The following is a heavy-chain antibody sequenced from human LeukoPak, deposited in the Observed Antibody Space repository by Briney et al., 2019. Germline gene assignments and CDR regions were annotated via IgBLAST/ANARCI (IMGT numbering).Heavy chain of an antibody. CDR1: GFTFSTYW. CDR3: ARPAYTAAYDL. Sequence: GGSLRLFCAASGFTFSTYWMTWVRQAPGKGLEWVANMKGDGSEIHYVDSVKGRFTISRDNAKNSLYLQMNYLRAEDTAVYYCARPAYTAAYDLWGQGTMVTVSS. J-gene: IGHJ3*01. CDR2: MKGDGSEI. D-gene: IGHD3-16*01. V-gene: IGHV3-7*01.